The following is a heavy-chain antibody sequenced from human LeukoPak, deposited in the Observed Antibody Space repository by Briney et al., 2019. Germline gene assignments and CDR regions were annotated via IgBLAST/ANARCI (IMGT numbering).Heavy chain of an antibody. CDR2: ISTSGSNT. D-gene: IGHD3-9*01. CDR3: ARAKRDILTGYFDY. J-gene: IGHJ4*02. Sequence: GGSLRLSCAAPGFTFSSYAMSWVRQAPGKGLEWVSAISTSGSNTYYADSVNGRFTISRDNSKNTLYLQMNSLRAEDTAIYYCARAKRDILTGYFDYWGQGTLLTVSS. CDR1: GFTFSSYA. V-gene: IGHV3-23*01.